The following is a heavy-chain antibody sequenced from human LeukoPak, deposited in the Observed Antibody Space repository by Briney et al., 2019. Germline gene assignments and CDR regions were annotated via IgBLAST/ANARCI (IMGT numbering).Heavy chain of an antibody. CDR1: GGTFSSYA. D-gene: IGHD3-22*01. CDR2: IIPILGIA. V-gene: IGHV1-69*04. Sequence: ASVKVSCKASGGTFSSYAISWVRQAPGQGLEWMGRIIPILGIANYAQKFQGRVTITADKSTSTAYMELSSLRSEDTAVYYCARSNYYDSSGYYLDYWGQGTLVTVSS. J-gene: IGHJ4*02. CDR3: ARSNYYDSSGYYLDY.